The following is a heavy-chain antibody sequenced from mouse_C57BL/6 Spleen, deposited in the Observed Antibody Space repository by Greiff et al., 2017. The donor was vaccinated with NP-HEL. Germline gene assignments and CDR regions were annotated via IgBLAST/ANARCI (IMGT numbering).Heavy chain of an antibody. J-gene: IGHJ3*01. V-gene: IGHV5-17*01. CDR1: GFTFSDYG. D-gene: IGHD1-1*01. CDR3: ARLYYGSSSWFAY. CDR2: ISSGSSTI. Sequence: DVHLVESGGGLVKPGGSLKLSCAASGFTFSDYGMHWVRQAPEKGLEWVAYISSGSSTIYYADTVKGRFTISRDNGKNTLFLQMTSLRSEDTAMYYCARLYYGSSSWFAYWGQGTLVTVSA.